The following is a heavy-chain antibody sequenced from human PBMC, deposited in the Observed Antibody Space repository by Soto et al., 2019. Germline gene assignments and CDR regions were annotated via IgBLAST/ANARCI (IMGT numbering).Heavy chain of an antibody. CDR1: GYDFNTNW. V-gene: IGHV5-51*01. D-gene: IGHD3-3*01. CDR2: MYPGDSDT. Sequence: GESLKISCRGSGYDFNTNWFGWVRQLPGRGLEWVGIMYPGDSDTRYNPSLQGHVTLSVDVTVSTAFLQWRSLETSDTGMYFCARLPRDCNKTSCYYADHWGQGTQVTVPQ. CDR3: ARLPRDCNKTSCYYADH. J-gene: IGHJ4*02.